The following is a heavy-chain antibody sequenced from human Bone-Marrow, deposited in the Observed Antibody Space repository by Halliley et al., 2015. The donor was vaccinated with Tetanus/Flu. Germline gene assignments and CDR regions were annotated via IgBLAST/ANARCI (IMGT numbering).Heavy chain of an antibody. CDR1: GAPIIGYY. Sequence: TLSLTCTVSGAPIIGYYWAWVRQAPGKGLEWIGHIYYPGSTDYNPSLKSRVTVSVDMSKKQVSLELNSVTAADTALYYCARSPTVIRRGMDVWGQGTTVTVSS. J-gene: IGHJ6*02. V-gene: IGHV4-59*01. D-gene: IGHD2-21*01. CDR3: ARSPTVIRRGMDV. CDR2: IYYPGST.